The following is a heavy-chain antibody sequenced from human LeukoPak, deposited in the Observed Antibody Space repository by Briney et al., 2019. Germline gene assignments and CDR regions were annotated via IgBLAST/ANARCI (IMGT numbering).Heavy chain of an antibody. J-gene: IGHJ6*03. Sequence: PGGSLRLSCAASGFTFDDYGMSWVRQAPGKGLEWVSGINWNGGSTGYADSVKGRFTISRDNAKNSLYLQMNSLRAEDTASYYCGRGYYLDYYYYYTDVWGKGTTVTVSS. CDR2: INWNGGST. V-gene: IGHV3-20*04. CDR3: GRGYYLDYYYYYTDV. CDR1: GFTFDDYG. D-gene: IGHD3-22*01.